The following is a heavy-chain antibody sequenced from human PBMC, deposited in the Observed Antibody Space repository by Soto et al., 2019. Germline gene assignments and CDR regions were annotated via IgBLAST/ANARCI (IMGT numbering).Heavy chain of an antibody. J-gene: IGHJ4*02. CDR2: IYWDDDK. CDR3: AHAGDYDLLTFDH. V-gene: IGHV2-5*02. D-gene: IGHD4-17*01. CDR1: GFSLSTYHMG. Sequence: QITLKESGPTLVRPAQTLTLTCDFSGFSLSTYHMGLAWIRQPPGTALEWLALIYWDDDKRYSPSLKDRLAISKDTSSNQVVLTITNMDPGDTATYFCAHAGDYDLLTFDHWGPGTLVTVSS.